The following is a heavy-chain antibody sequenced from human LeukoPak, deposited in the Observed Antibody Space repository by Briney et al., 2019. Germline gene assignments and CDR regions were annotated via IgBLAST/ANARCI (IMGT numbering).Heavy chain of an antibody. CDR3: ARVRGPTLKTCYMDV. D-gene: IGHD3-10*01. Sequence: GESLRLSCAASGFTFTEYSIIWVRQAPGKGLEWVSFISDISDRSSTIHYADSVKGRFTISRDNAERSVYLQMNSLRADDTVVYYCARVRGPTLKTCYMDVWGTGTTVTVSS. CDR1: GFTFTEYS. V-gene: IGHV3-48*04. J-gene: IGHJ6*03. CDR2: ISDRSSTI.